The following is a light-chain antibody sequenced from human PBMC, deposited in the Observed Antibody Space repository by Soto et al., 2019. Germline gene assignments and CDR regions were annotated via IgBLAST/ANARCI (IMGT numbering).Light chain of an antibody. CDR3: QQYKNSPRT. CDR1: QSVSSSY. Sequence: IVLTQSPGTLSFPPGDRPTLSCRASQSVSSSYLAWYQQKPGQAPRLLIYGASTRATGIPARFSGSGSGTEFTLTISSLQSEDFAVYYCQQYKNSPRTFGQGTKVDIK. CDR2: GAS. V-gene: IGKV3-15*01. J-gene: IGKJ1*01.